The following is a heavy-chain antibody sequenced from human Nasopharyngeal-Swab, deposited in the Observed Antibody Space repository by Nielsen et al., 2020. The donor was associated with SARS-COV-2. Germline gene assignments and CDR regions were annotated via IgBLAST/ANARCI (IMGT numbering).Heavy chain of an antibody. CDR1: GFTFSSYA. CDR3: ASGSAGMDV. Sequence: ESLKISCAASGFTFSSYAMSWVRQAPGKGLEWVSAISGSGGSTYYADSVKGRFTISRDNSKNTLYLQMNSLRAEDTAVYYCASGSAGMDVWGQGTTVTVSS. D-gene: IGHD2-15*01. J-gene: IGHJ6*02. CDR2: ISGSGGST. V-gene: IGHV3-23*01.